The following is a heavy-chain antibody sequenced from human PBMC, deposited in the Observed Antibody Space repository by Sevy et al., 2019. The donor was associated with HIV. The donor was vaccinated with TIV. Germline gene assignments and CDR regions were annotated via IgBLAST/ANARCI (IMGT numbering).Heavy chain of an antibody. CDR1: GFTFSNYW. CDR2: IKRDGSEK. CDR3: ARDCSSASCLWGMDV. Sequence: GGSLRLSCAGSGFTFSNYWMSSVRQAPGKGLEWVANIKRDGSEKYYVASVKGRFTISRDNAKTSLYLQMNSLRVEDTAVYYCARDCSSASCLWGMDVWGQGTMVTVSS. J-gene: IGHJ6*02. V-gene: IGHV3-7*03. D-gene: IGHD2-2*01.